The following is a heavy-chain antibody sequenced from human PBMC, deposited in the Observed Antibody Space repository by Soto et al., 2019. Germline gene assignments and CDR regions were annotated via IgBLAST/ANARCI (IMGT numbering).Heavy chain of an antibody. V-gene: IGHV3-21*01. CDR3: VRGVDDEDGAADPWFFFEN. Sequence: GGSLRLSCAASGFTFRRNKMNWVRQAPGKGLEGVASNSSSGDFLYYADSVKGRFIISSDNFQNSLFLQMNSLRAADTAAYYGVRGVDDEDGAADPWFFFENWGQGTPVTVSS. D-gene: IGHD6-25*01. CDR1: GFTFRRNK. CDR2: NSSSGDFL. J-gene: IGHJ4*02.